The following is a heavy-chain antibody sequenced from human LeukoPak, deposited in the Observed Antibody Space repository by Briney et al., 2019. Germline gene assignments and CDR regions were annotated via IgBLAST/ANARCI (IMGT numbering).Heavy chain of an antibody. CDR1: GFTVSSNY. J-gene: IGHJ4*02. CDR2: IYSGGST. V-gene: IGHV3-53*01. D-gene: IGHD5-18*01. Sequence: GGSLRLSCAASGFTVSSNYMSWVRQAPGKGLKGASVIYSGGSTYYVDSVKGRFTISRDNSKNTLYLQMNSLRAEDTAVYYCARGTGYSYGLYHFDYWGQGTLVTVSS. CDR3: ARGTGYSYGLYHFDY.